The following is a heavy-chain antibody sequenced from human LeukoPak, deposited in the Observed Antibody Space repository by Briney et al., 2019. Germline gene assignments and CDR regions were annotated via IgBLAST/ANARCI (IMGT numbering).Heavy chain of an antibody. CDR2: VSVSGGTT. V-gene: IGHV3-23*01. CDR1: EFTFNSYA. CDR3: AKAGISTYYYDH. D-gene: IGHD3-22*01. Sequence: AGSLRLSCAASEFTFNSYAMSWVRQAPGKGLEWVSGVSVSGGTTYYADSVKGRFTISRDNSKNSVYLQTNSLRAEDTAVYFCAKAGISTYYYDHWGQGTLVTVSS. J-gene: IGHJ5*02.